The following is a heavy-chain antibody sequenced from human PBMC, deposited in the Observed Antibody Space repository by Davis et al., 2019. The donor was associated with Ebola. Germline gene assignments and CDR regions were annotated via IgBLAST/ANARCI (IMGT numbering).Heavy chain of an antibody. CDR3: AREWLVYRAFDI. CDR2: INPNSGGT. CDR1: GYTFTGYY. J-gene: IGHJ3*02. D-gene: IGHD6-19*01. Sequence: ASVKVSCKASGYTFTGYYMHWVRQAPGQGLEWMGRINPNSGGTNYAQKFQGRVTMTRDTSTSTVYMELSSLRSEDTAVYYCAREWLVYRAFDIWGQGTMVTVSS. V-gene: IGHV1-2*06.